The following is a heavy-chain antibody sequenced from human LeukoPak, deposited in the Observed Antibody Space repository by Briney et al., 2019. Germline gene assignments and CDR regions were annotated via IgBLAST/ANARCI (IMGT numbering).Heavy chain of an antibody. V-gene: IGHV3-7*04. D-gene: IGHD6-19*01. J-gene: IGHJ4*02. CDR3: ARGSGWLDY. CDR2: IKEDGSEK. CDR1: GFSPSGYW. Sequence: GGSLRLSSAASGFSPSGYWMSCVRHSPGKGLEWVANIKEDGSEKSYVDSVEGRFTVSRDNAKNSLYLQINSLRDDDTAVYFCARGSGWLDYWGQGTLVTVSS.